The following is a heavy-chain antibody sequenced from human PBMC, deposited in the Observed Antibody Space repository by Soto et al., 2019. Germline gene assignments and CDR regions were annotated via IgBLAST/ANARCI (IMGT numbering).Heavy chain of an antibody. CDR3: ARHRGYHYYGMDV. Sequence: SLRLSFVASGFTFNDFAMHWVRQAPGKGLEWVSGIPWNSGTLDYADSVRGRFSISRDNAKNSLYLQMNSLRVEDTALYYCARHRGYHYYGMDVWGQGTTVTVSS. J-gene: IGHJ6*02. CDR2: IPWNSGTL. V-gene: IGHV3-9*01. CDR1: GFTFNDFA.